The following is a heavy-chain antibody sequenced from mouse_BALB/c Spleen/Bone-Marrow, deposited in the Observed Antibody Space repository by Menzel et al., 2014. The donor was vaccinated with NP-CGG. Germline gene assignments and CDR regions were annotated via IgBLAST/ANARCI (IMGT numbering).Heavy chain of an antibody. V-gene: IGHV5-12-1*01. Sequence: DVKLQESGGGLVKPGGSLKLSCAASGFAFSGNDMSWVRQTPEKRLEWVAYISSGGGSTYYPDTVKGRFTISRDNAKNTLYLQMNSLKSEDTAMYYCARQRGYAYAMDYWGQGNSVTVSS. CDR1: GFAFSGND. J-gene: IGHJ4*01. CDR3: ARQRGYAYAMDY. D-gene: IGHD2-2*01. CDR2: ISSGGGST.